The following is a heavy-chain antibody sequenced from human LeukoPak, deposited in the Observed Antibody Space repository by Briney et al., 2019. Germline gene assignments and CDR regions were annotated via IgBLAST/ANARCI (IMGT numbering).Heavy chain of an antibody. CDR2: MNPNSGNT. V-gene: IGHV1-8*01. D-gene: IGHD6-19*01. J-gene: IGHJ5*02. Sequence: ASVKVSCKASGYTFTSYDINWVRQATGQGLEWMGWMNPNSGNTGYAQKFQGRVTMTRNTSISTAYMELSSLRSDDTAVYYCARVLGAPAVAFDPWGQGTLVTVSS. CDR3: ARVLGAPAVAFDP. CDR1: GYTFTSYD.